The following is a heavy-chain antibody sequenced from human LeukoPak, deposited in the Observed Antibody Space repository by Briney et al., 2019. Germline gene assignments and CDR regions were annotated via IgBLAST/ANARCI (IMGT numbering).Heavy chain of an antibody. D-gene: IGHD5-12*01. CDR1: GFTFSSYA. CDR3: AKDTYSGYDYLIFDY. J-gene: IGHJ4*02. V-gene: IGHV3-23*01. Sequence: PGGSQRLSCAASGFTFSSYAMSWVRQAPAKGLEWVSAISGSGGSTYYADSVKGRFTISRDNSKNTLYLQMNSLRAEDTAVYYCAKDTYSGYDYLIFDYWGQGTLVTVSS. CDR2: ISGSGGST.